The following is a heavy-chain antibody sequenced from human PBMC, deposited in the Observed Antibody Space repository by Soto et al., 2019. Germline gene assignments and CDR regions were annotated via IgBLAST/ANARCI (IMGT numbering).Heavy chain of an antibody. CDR1: GFTFSSYG. V-gene: IGHV3-33*01. CDR3: ARDGLGGGIAARRYYYGMDV. J-gene: IGHJ6*02. D-gene: IGHD6-6*01. CDR2: IWYDGSNK. Sequence: QVQLVESGGGVVQPGRSLRLSCAASGFTFSSYGMHWVRQAPGKGLEWVAVIWYDGSNKYYADSVKGRFTISRDNSKNTLYLQMNSLRAEDTAVYYCARDGLGGGIAARRYYYGMDVWGQGTTVTVSS.